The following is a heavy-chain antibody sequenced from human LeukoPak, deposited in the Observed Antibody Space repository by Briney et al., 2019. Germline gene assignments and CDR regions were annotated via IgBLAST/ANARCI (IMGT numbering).Heavy chain of an antibody. CDR1: GYSFTGYY. CDR3: ARAGYTGFDLGY. V-gene: IGHV1-2*02. J-gene: IGHJ4*02. CDR2: INPNSGGT. D-gene: IGHD5-12*01. Sequence: GASVKVSCTASGYSFTGYYMHWVRQAPGQGLEWMGWINPNSGGTNYAQNFQGRVTMTRDTSISTAYMELSRLRSADTAVYYCARAGYTGFDLGYWGQGTLVTVSS.